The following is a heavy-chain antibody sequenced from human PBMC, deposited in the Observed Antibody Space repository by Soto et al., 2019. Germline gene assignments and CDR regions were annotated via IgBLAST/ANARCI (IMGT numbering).Heavy chain of an antibody. Sequence: QVPLVQSGAEVKKPGASVKVSCKAPGYTFTSYGISWVRQAPGQGLEWMGRISAYNGNTNYAQKLQGRVTMTTDTSTSTAYMELRSLRSDDTAVYYCARDTDYDFWSGYPQYYFDYWGQGTLVTVSS. CDR2: ISAYNGNT. CDR1: GYTFTSYG. CDR3: ARDTDYDFWSGYPQYYFDY. J-gene: IGHJ4*02. V-gene: IGHV1-18*01. D-gene: IGHD3-3*01.